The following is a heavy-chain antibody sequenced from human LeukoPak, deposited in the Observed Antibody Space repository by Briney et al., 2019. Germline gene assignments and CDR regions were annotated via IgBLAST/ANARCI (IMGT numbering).Heavy chain of an antibody. Sequence: ASVKVSCKASGYTFTSYGISWVRQAPGQGPEWMGWISAYNGNTNYAQKLQGRVTMTTDTSTSTAYMELRSLRSDDTAVYYCARARYYDILTGPNMDVWGKGTTVTVSS. CDR2: ISAYNGNT. CDR3: ARARYYDILTGPNMDV. CDR1: GYTFTSYG. V-gene: IGHV1-18*01. J-gene: IGHJ6*03. D-gene: IGHD3-9*01.